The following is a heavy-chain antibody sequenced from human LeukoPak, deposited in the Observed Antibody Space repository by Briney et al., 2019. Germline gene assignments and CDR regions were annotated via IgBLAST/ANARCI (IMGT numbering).Heavy chain of an antibody. CDR3: ARTRYYDILTGYYPIDY. CDR1: GGSISSSSYY. CDR2: IYYSGST. V-gene: IGHV4-39*01. J-gene: IGHJ4*02. D-gene: IGHD3-9*01. Sequence: PSETLPLTCTVSGGSISSSSYYWGWIRQPPGKGLEWIGSIYYSGSTYYNPSLKSRVTISVDTSKNQFSLKLSSVTAADTAVYYCARTRYYDILTGYYPIDYWGQGTLVTVSS.